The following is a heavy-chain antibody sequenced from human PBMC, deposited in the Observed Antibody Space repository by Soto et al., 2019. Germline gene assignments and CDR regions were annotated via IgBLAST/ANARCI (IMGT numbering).Heavy chain of an antibody. J-gene: IGHJ4*02. Sequence: GGSLRLSCAASGFTFSSYAMSWVRQAPGKGLEWVAAIGGTDGKTYYADSVKGRFTISRDNSENTLYLQMSRLRAEDTAVYFCAKGMFSSSPAAAGSFDYWVPGA. CDR1: GFTFSSYA. CDR2: IGGTDGKT. D-gene: IGHD3-10*01. V-gene: IGHV3-23*01. CDR3: AKGMFSSSPAAAGSFDY.